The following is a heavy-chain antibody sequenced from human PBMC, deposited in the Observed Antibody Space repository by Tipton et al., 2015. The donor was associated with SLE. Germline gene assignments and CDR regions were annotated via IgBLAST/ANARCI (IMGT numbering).Heavy chain of an antibody. J-gene: IGHJ2*01. Sequence: TLSLTCTVSGGSISSSDYYWTWIRQHPGKGLEWIGYIYYSGNTYYNPSLKSRITISVDTSTNQFSLKLSSVTAADTAVYYCARGLWDPRGSARFDLWGRGTLVTVSS. V-gene: IGHV4-31*03. CDR1: GGSISSSDYY. D-gene: IGHD1-26*01. CDR2: IYYSGNT. CDR3: ARGLWDPRGSARFDL.